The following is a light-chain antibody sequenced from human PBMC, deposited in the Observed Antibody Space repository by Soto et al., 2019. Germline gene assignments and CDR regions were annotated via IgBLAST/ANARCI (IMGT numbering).Light chain of an antibody. CDR1: QGISSY. Sequence: TQLTQSPSSLSASVGDRVTIARRASQGISSYLAWYQQKPGKAPQLLIYAASTLQSGVPSRFSGSGSGTDFTLTISSLQPEDSAIYYCQQADTFPITFGQGTRLEI. J-gene: IGKJ5*01. CDR3: QQADTFPIT. V-gene: IGKV1-9*01. CDR2: AAS.